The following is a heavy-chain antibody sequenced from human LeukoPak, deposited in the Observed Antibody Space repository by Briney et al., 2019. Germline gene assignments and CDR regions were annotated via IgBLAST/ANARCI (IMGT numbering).Heavy chain of an antibody. D-gene: IGHD2-2*01. CDR1: GGSITSSY. J-gene: IGHJ4*02. V-gene: IGHV4-59*12. CDR3: VKDNTQKYVADY. CDR2: VSYSGST. Sequence: SETLSLTCTVLGGSITSSYWSWIQQPPGKELEWIGYVSYSGSTNYNPSLTSRVTISVDTSKNQFSLKLSSVTAADTAMYYGVKDNTQKYVADYWGQGALVTVSS.